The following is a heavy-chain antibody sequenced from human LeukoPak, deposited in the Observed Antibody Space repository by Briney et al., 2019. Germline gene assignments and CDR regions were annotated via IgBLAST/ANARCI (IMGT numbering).Heavy chain of an antibody. V-gene: IGHV4-34*01. J-gene: IGHJ4*02. D-gene: IGHD3-16*02. CDR2: IYHSGST. Sequence: PSETLSLTCAVYGGSFSGYYWSWVRQPPGKGLEWIGEIYHSGSTNYNPSLKSRVTISVDKSKNQFSLKLSSVTAADTAVYYCARDPTEIRLGELSPRWGQGTLVTVSS. CDR1: GGSFSGYY. CDR3: ARDPTEIRLGELSPR.